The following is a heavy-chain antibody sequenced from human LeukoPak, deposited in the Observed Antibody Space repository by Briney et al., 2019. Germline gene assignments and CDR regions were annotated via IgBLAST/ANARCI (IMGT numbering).Heavy chain of an antibody. J-gene: IGHJ4*02. V-gene: IGHV1-18*01. D-gene: IGHD2-2*01. CDR1: GYTFTSYG. CDR2: ISAYNGNT. CDR3: ARTVPAFYYFDY. Sequence: ASVKVSCKASGYTFTSYGISWVRQAPGQGLEWMGWISAYNGNTNYAQKLQGRVTMTRDTSTSTVYMELSSLRSEDTAVYYCARTVPAFYYFDYWGQGTLVTVSS.